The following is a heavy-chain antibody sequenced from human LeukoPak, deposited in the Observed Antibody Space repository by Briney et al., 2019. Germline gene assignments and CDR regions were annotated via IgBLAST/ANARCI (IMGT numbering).Heavy chain of an antibody. D-gene: IGHD1-14*01. CDR2: MSPNSGKG. CDR3: GREYYDRKKGHVRAFDI. J-gene: IGHJ3*02. V-gene: IGHV1-8*01. CDR1: GYTFTSYD. Sequence: ASVKVSCKASGYTFTSYDFNWVRQATGQGLEWMGWMSPNSGKGGYAQKFQGRVTMTRDTSTSTVYMELSSLTSEDTAVYYCGREYYDRKKGHVRAFDIWGQGTMVTVSS.